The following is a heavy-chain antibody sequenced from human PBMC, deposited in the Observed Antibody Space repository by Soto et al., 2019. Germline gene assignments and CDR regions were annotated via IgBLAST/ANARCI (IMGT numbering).Heavy chain of an antibody. CDR2: IKSKTDGGTT. Sequence: GGSLRLSCAASGFTFSNAWMNWVRQAPGKGLEWVGRIKSKTDGGTTDYAAPVKGRFTISRDDSKNTLYLQMNSLKTEDTAVYYCTTDRNVDVLRYFDWSYYFDYWGQGTLVTV. J-gene: IGHJ4*02. V-gene: IGHV3-15*07. D-gene: IGHD3-9*01. CDR1: GFTFSNAW. CDR3: TTDRNVDVLRYFDWSYYFDY.